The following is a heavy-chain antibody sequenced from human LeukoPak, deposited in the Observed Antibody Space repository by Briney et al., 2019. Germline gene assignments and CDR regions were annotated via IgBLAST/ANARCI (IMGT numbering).Heavy chain of an antibody. V-gene: IGHV1-2*02. D-gene: IGHD2-2*01. CDR2: INPNSGGT. CDR1: GYTFTSYG. J-gene: IGHJ4*02. CDR3: ARGGGKYQPTFFDY. Sequence: ASVKVSCKASGYTFTSYGISWVRQAPGQGLEWMGWINPNSGGTNYAQKFQGRVTMTRDTSISTAYMELRSLRSDDTAVYYCARGGGKYQPTFFDYWGQGTLVTVSS.